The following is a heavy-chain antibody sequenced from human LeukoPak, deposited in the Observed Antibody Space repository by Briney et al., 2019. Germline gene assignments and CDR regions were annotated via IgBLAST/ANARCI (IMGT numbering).Heavy chain of an antibody. CDR2: IYSSGSP. D-gene: IGHD6-13*01. CDR1: GDSISSNNYL. CDR3: ATSTKYSSSWGAFDI. V-gene: IGHV4-39*07. Sequence: SETLSLTCTVSGDSISSNNYLWAWIRQPPGKGLEWIGNIYSSGSPYYNPSLRSRVTISLDTSKNQFSLNLSSVTAADTAVYYCATSTKYSSSWGAFDIWGQGTVVTVSS. J-gene: IGHJ3*02.